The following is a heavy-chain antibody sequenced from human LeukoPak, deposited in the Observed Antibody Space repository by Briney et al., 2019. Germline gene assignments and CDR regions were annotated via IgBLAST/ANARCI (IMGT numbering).Heavy chain of an antibody. V-gene: IGHV4-59*01. CDR1: GGSISSYY. D-gene: IGHD2/OR15-2a*01. J-gene: IGHJ4*02. CDR2: IYYSGST. CDR3: ARQSHFYGPDNYFDY. Sequence: MPSETLSLTCTGSGGSISSYYWSWLRQPPGKGLEGIGYIYYSGSTNYNPSLKSRVTISVDTSKNQFSLKLSSVTAADTAVYYCARQSHFYGPDNYFDYWGQGTLVTVSS.